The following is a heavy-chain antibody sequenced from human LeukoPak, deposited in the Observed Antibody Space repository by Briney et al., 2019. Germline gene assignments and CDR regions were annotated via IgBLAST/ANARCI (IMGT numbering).Heavy chain of an antibody. CDR2: IYPGDSDT. V-gene: IGHV5-51*01. Sequence: GESLKISCKGSGYSFTTYWIAWVRQMPGKGLEWMGIIYPGDSDTTYSPSFQGQVTISVDKSISTAYLQWSSLKASDTAMYYCVRHLISDGARWSDPWGQGTLVTVSS. CDR3: VRHLISDGARWSDP. CDR1: GYSFTTYW. D-gene: IGHD3-10*01. J-gene: IGHJ5*02.